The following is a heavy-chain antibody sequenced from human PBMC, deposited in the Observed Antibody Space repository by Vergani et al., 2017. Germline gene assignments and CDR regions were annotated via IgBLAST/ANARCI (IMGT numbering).Heavy chain of an antibody. CDR1: GFTFRIYG. D-gene: IGHD3-22*01. Sequence: QVQLVESGGGVVQPGRSLRLSCAASGFTFRIYGMHWVRQAPGKGLEWVAFIRYDGTKRFYGDSVKGRFTISRDNSQTTVFLQMNSLRADDPAVYYCTKAGQYDSDNFHDSWGQGALVTVAS. CDR3: TKAGQYDSDNFHDS. CDR2: IRYDGTKR. V-gene: IGHV3-30*02. J-gene: IGHJ1*01.